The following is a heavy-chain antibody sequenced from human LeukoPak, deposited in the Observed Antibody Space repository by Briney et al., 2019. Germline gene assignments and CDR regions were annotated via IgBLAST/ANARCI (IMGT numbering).Heavy chain of an antibody. CDR3: ARCPIAVAGIRSQNWFDP. CDR1: GGTFSSYA. CDR2: IIPIFGTA. Sequence: ASVKVSCKASGGTFSSYAISWVRQAPGQGLEWMGGIIPIFGTANYAQKFQGRVTITADKSTSTAYMELSSLKSEDTAVYYCARCPIAVAGIRSQNWFDPWGQGTLVTVSS. J-gene: IGHJ5*02. D-gene: IGHD6-19*01. V-gene: IGHV1-69*06.